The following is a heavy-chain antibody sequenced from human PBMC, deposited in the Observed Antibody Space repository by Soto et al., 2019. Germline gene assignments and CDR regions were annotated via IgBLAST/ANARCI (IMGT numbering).Heavy chain of an antibody. CDR3: ARQVAVARTRGFDS. CDR2: VYHSGTT. CDR1: GGSISDNW. D-gene: IGHD5-12*01. V-gene: IGHV4-4*02. J-gene: IGHJ4*02. Sequence: QVQLQESGPGLVKPSGTLSLTCAVSGGSISDNWWSWVRQPPGKGLEGNGEVYHSGTTYYNPSLKSRVTISLDKTASQISLTLNSVTAADTAVYYCARQVAVARTRGFDSWGQGTLVTVSS.